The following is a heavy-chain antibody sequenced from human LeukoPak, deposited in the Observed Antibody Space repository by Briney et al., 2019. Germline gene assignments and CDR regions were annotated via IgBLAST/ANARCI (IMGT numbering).Heavy chain of an antibody. Sequence: SETLSLTCTIFGGSFTDYFWTWIRHTPGKGLEWIGEINDYTGDSKYNPSLNSRVSISLEKSKNQLSLELRSVTAADTAVYYCARGRIAKIVVVHNFSYGMDVWGQGTTVTVSS. V-gene: IGHV4-34*01. J-gene: IGHJ6*02. CDR3: ARGRIAKIVVVHNFSYGMDV. CDR2: INDYTGDS. D-gene: IGHD3-22*01. CDR1: GGSFTDYF.